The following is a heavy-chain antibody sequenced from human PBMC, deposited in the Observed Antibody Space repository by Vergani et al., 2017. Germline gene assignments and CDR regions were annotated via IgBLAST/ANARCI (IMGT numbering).Heavy chain of an antibody. CDR1: GGTFSSYA. CDR2: INPNSGCT. J-gene: IGHJ4*02. D-gene: IGHD1-14*01. CDR3: ARIQPPNPGPFDY. Sequence: QVQLVQSGAEVKKPGSSVKVSCKASGGTFSSYAISWVRQAPGQGLEWMGWINPNSGCTNYAQKFQGRVTMTRDTSISTAYMELSRLRSDDTAVYYCARIQPPNPGPFDYWGQGTLVTVSS. V-gene: IGHV1-2*02.